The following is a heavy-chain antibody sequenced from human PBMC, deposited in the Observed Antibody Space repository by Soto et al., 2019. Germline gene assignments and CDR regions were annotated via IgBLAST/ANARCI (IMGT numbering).Heavy chain of an antibody. Sequence: PSETLSLTCTVSGGSVSSGGYYWSWIRQHPGKGLEWIGYIYYSGSTHYNPSLRSRVSISVDTSKNHFSLKLSSATAADTAVYYCARKNGPRVNWFDPWGRGTLVTVSS. J-gene: IGHJ5*02. CDR3: ARKNGPRVNWFDP. D-gene: IGHD3-10*01. CDR2: IYYSGST. CDR1: GGSVSSGGYY. V-gene: IGHV4-31*03.